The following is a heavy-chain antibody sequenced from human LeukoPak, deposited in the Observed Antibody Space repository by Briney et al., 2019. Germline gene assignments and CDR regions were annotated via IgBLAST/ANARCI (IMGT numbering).Heavy chain of an antibody. D-gene: IGHD2-2*01. V-gene: IGHV3-23*01. Sequence: GGSLRLSCEVSGFSFSNFAMSWVRQAAGKGLEWVSAISGSGGSTYYADSVKGRFTISRDNSKNTLYLQMNSLRAEDTAVYYCAKDFYSQGSTSCPFDYWGQGTLVTVSS. CDR1: GFSFSNFA. CDR3: AKDFYSQGSTSCPFDY. J-gene: IGHJ4*02. CDR2: ISGSGGST.